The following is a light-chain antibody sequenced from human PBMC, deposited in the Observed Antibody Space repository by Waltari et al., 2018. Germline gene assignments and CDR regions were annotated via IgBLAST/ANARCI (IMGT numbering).Light chain of an antibody. Sequence: QSVLTQPPSASGAPGQRVTITCSIGSSNIGSNTVNWYQQFPGTAPKLLMFNDGQRASGVPGRFSGSRSVTSASLAIRGLQSEEEATYYCAAWDDTLKGLFGGGTTLTVL. J-gene: IGLJ3*02. CDR1: SSNIGSNT. V-gene: IGLV1-44*01. CDR3: AAWDDTLKGL. CDR2: NDG.